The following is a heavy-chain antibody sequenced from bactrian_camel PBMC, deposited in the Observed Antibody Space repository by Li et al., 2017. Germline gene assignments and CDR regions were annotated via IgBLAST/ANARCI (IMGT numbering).Heavy chain of an antibody. D-gene: IGHD1*01. CDR2: IESDGST. CDR1: GDTIGRYC. Sequence: HVQLVESGGGSVQVGGSLRLSCVASGDTIGRYCMGWFRQIPDKEREGVAGIESDGSTSYADSVKGRFTVDQDSAKNILYLQMNSLKPEDTAVYYCAAVGDRYQCYWQSVTKYKILAQGTQVTVS. V-gene: IGHV3S55*01. J-gene: IGHJ4*01.